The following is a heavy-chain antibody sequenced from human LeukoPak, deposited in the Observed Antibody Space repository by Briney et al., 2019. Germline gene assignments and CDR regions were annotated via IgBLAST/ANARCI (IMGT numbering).Heavy chain of an antibody. V-gene: IGHV4-31*11. CDR2: IYCSGST. D-gene: IGHD3-16*01. J-gene: IGHJ4*02. CDR3: ARGGRAPVDY. CDR1: GGSFSGYY. Sequence: SETLSLTCAVYGGSFSGYYWSWIRQHPGKGLEWIGYIYCSGSTYYNPSLKSRVTISVDTSKNQFSLKLSSVTAADTAVYYCARGGRAPVDYWGQGTLVTVSS.